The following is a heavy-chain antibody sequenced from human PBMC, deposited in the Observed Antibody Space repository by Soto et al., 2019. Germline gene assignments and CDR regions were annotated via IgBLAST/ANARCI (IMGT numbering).Heavy chain of an antibody. CDR2: IYYSGST. Sequence: QLQLQESGPGLVKPSETLSLTCTVSGGSISSSSYYWGWIRQPPGKGLEWIGSIYYSGSTYYNPSLKSRVTISVDTSKNQFSLKLSSVTAADTAVYYCARLFMAAAGQVYYYYGMDVWGQGPTVTVSS. CDR1: GGSISSSSYY. CDR3: ARLFMAAAGQVYYYYGMDV. J-gene: IGHJ6*02. V-gene: IGHV4-39*01. D-gene: IGHD6-13*01.